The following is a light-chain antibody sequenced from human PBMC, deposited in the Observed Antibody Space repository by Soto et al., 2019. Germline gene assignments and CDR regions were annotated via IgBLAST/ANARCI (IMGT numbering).Light chain of an antibody. CDR1: SSDVGGYNY. CDR2: EVS. J-gene: IGLJ2*01. CDR3: SSYAGSNLVV. Sequence: QSALTQPPSAAGSPGQSVTISCTGTSSDVGGYNYVSLYQQHPGKAPKLMIYEVSKRPSGVPDRFSGSKSGNTASLTVSGLQAEEEADYYCSSYAGSNLVVFGGGTKVPV. V-gene: IGLV2-8*01.